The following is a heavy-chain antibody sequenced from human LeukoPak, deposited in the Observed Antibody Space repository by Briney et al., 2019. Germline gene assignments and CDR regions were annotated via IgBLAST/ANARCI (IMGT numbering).Heavy chain of an antibody. Sequence: GGSLRLSCAASGFTFSSYSMNWVRQAPGKGLEWVSYISSSSSTIYYADSVKGRFTISRDNAKNSLYLQMNSLRAEDTAVYYCARVRNYYDSSGSYWGQGTLVTVSS. V-gene: IGHV3-48*01. CDR1: GFTFSSYS. CDR3: ARVRNYYDSSGSY. D-gene: IGHD3-22*01. CDR2: ISSSSSTI. J-gene: IGHJ4*02.